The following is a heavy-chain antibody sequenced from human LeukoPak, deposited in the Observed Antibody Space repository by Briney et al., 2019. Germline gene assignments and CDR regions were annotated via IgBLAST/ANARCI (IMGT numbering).Heavy chain of an antibody. D-gene: IGHD4-23*01. CDR2: INPNSGDT. CDR3: VLGGNSEGGFDY. V-gene: IGHV1-2*02. J-gene: IGHJ4*02. CDR1: GYTFTGYY. Sequence: ASVKVSCKASGYTFTGYYMHWVRQAPGQGLEWMGWINPNSGDTNYAQKFQGRVTMTRGTSISTAYMEPSRLRSDDTAVYYCVLGGNSEGGFDYWGQGTLVTVSS.